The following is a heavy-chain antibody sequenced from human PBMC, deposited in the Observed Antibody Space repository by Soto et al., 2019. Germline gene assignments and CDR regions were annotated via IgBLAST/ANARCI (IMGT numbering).Heavy chain of an antibody. J-gene: IGHJ4*02. CDR1: GFTFSSYG. D-gene: IGHD1-26*01. Sequence: GSLRLSCAASGFTFSSYGMHWVRQAPGKGLEWVAVIWYDGSNKYYADSVKGRFTISRDNSKNTLYLQMNSLRAEDTAVYYCARGPASGYIDYWGQGTLVTVSS. CDR2: IWYDGSNK. V-gene: IGHV3-33*01. CDR3: ARGPASGYIDY.